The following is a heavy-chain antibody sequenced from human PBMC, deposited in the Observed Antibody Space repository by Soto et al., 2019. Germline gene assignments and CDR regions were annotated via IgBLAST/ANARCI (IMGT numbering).Heavy chain of an antibody. Sequence: PGGSLRLSCAASGFTFSTYDMHWVRQATGKGLEWVSAIGTIRDTYYLDSVKGRFTISRENAKNSAYLQMNSLRAGDTAVYYCARGRSNQYESSPPPKFDPWGRGTLVTVSS. CDR2: IGTIRDT. CDR3: ARGRSNQYESSPPPKFDP. J-gene: IGHJ5*02. D-gene: IGHD2-8*01. CDR1: GFTFSTYD. V-gene: IGHV3-13*01.